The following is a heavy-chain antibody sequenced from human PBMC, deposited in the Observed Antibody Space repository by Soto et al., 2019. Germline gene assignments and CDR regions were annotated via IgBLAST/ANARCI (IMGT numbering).Heavy chain of an antibody. CDR2: INHSGST. CDR1: GGSFSGYY. J-gene: IGHJ3*02. D-gene: IGHD3-10*01. Sequence: QVQLQQWGAGLLKPSETLSLTCAVYGGSFSGYYWSWIRQPPGKGLEWIGEINHSGSTNYNPSLKSRVTISVDTSKNQFSLKLSSVTAADTAGYYCARGLKYTPNTYYYGSGRPGDAFDIWGQGTMVTVSS. V-gene: IGHV4-34*01. CDR3: ARGLKYTPNTYYYGSGRPGDAFDI.